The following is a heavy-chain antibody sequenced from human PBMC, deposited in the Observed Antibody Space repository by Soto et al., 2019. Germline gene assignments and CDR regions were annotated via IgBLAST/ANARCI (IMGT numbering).Heavy chain of an antibody. J-gene: IGHJ4*02. V-gene: IGHV1-69*12. CDR1: GGTFSSYA. Sequence: QVQLVQSGAEVKKPGSSVKVSCKASGGTFSSYAISWVRQAPGQGLEWMGGIIPIFGIANYAQKFQGRVPITADESTSTAYMELSSLRSEDTAVYYCASVGSGSYYGVYFDYWGQGTLVTVSS. CDR2: IIPIFGIA. CDR3: ASVGSGSYYGVYFDY. D-gene: IGHD1-26*01.